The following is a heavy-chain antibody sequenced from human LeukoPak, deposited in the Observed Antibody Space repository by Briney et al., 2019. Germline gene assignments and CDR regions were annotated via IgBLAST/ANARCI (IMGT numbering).Heavy chain of an antibody. V-gene: IGHV5-51*01. Sequence: GESLKISCKGSGYSFTSYWICWVRPMPGKGLEWMGIIYPGDSDTRYSPSFQGQVTISADKSISTAYLQWSSLKASHTAMYYCARQHGGGADLGLLPEYWGQGTLVTVSS. CDR3: ARQHGGGADLGLLPEY. D-gene: IGHD3-16*01. J-gene: IGHJ4*02. CDR1: GYSFTSYW. CDR2: IYPGDSDT.